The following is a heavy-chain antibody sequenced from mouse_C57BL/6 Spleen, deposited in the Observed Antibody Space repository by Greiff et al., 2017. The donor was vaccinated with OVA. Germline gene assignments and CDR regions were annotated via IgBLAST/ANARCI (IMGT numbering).Heavy chain of an antibody. CDR1: GYTFTSYW. CDR3: ARYWSNYFDY. J-gene: IGHJ2*01. Sequence: QVQLQQPGAELVKPGASVKLSCKASGYTFTSYWMQWVKQRPGQGLEWIGEIDPSDSYTNYNQKFKGKATLTVDTSSSTASMQLRSLASEGYAVYYCARYWSNYFDYWGQGTTLTVSS. D-gene: IGHD4-1*01. V-gene: IGHV1-50*01. CDR2: IDPSDSYT.